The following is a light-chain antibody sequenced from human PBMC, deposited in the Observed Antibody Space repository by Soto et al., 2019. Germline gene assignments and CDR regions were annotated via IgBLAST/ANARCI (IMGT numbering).Light chain of an antibody. Sequence: QSALTQPPSMSGAPGQRVTISCTGSSSNIGAGYDVHWYQQLPGTAPKLLIYGNSNRPSGVPDRFSGSKSGTSASLAITGLQAEDEADYYCQSYDISLSGSWVFGGGTQLTVL. J-gene: IGLJ2*01. CDR2: GNS. V-gene: IGLV1-40*01. CDR1: SSNIGAGYD. CDR3: QSYDISLSGSWV.